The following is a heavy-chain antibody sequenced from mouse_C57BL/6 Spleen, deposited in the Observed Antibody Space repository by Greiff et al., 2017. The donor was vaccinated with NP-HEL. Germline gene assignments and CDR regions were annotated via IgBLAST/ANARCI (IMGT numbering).Heavy chain of an antibody. Sequence: QVQLQQSGPGLVAPSQSLSITCTVSGFSLTSYAISWVRQPPGKGLEWLGVIWTGGGTNYNSALKSRLSISKDNSKSQVFLKMNSLQTDDTARYYCARRYDYGGNYYAMDYWGQGTSVTVSS. CDR2: IWTGGGT. D-gene: IGHD2-4*01. V-gene: IGHV2-9-1*01. CDR3: ARRYDYGGNYYAMDY. CDR1: GFSLTSYA. J-gene: IGHJ4*01.